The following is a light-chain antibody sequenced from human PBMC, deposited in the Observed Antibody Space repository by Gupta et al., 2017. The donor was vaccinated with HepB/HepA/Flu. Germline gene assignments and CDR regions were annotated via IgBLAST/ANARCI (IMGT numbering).Light chain of an antibody. Sequence: DIVMTQSPLSLPVTPGQPASISCRSSQSRRHSNGYNYLDWYLQKPGQAPQLLIYLGSNRAAGVADRFGGGGLGKNFALKNSRGEEEDVGGYYSGQTRQNPPWTFGQGTKVEIK. CDR1: QSRRHSNGYNY. CDR3: GQTRQNPPWT. J-gene: IGKJ1*01. V-gene: IGKV2-28*01. CDR2: LGS.